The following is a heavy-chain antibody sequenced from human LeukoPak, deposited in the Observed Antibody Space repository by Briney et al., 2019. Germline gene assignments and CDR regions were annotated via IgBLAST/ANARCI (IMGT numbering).Heavy chain of an antibody. CDR1: GGSISSSSYY. Sequence: SETLSLTCTVSGGSISSSSYYWGWIRQLPGKGLEWIGSIYYSGSTYYNPSLKSRVTISVDTSKNQFSLKLSSVTAADTAVYYCAKALEMATISPFDYWGQGTLVTVSS. J-gene: IGHJ4*02. CDR2: IYYSGST. CDR3: AKALEMATISPFDY. D-gene: IGHD5-24*01. V-gene: IGHV4-39*01.